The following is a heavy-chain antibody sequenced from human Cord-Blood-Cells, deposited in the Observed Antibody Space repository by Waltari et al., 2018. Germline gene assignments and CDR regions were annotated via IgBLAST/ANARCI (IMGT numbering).Heavy chain of an antibody. V-gene: IGHV4-38-2*02. CDR3: ARSQELRYYFDY. D-gene: IGHD1-26*01. CDR1: GYSISSGYY. J-gene: IGHJ4*02. Sequence: QVQLQESGSGLVKPSETLSLTCTVSGYSISSGYYWGWIRQPPGKGLEWIGSIYHSGSTYYNPSLKSRVTISVDTSKNQFSLKLSSVTAADTAVYYCARSQELRYYFDYWGQGTLVTVSS. CDR2: IYHSGST.